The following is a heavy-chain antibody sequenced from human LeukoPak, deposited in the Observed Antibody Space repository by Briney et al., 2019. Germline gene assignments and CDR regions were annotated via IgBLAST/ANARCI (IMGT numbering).Heavy chain of an antibody. J-gene: IGHJ4*02. CDR3: TRTYYYDSRDYFDY. Sequence: GGSLRLSCAASGFTFSSYWMHWVRQVPGKGLVWVSRIKTDGSNTVYADNVKGRFTISRDNAKNTLYLQMNSLRVEDTAVYYCTRTYYYDSRDYFDYWGQGALVTVSS. V-gene: IGHV3-74*01. CDR2: IKTDGSNT. CDR1: GFTFSSYW. D-gene: IGHD3-22*01.